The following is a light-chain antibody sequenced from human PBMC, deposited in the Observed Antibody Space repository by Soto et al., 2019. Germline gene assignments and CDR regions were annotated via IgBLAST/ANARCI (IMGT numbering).Light chain of an antibody. CDR1: QSISSW. J-gene: IGKJ1*01. V-gene: IGKV1-5*01. CDR2: DAS. CDR3: QQCNRRWT. Sequence: DIQMTQSPSTLSASVGDRVTITCRASQSISSWLAWYQQKPGKAPKLLIYDASSLESGVPSRFSGSGSGTEFTLTISSLQPDDFATYYCQQCNRRWTFGQGTKVDIK.